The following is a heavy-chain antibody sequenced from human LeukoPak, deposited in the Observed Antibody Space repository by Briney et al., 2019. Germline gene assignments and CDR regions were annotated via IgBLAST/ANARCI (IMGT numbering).Heavy chain of an antibody. J-gene: IGHJ6*04. CDR3: AELGITMIGGV. Sequence: GGSLRLSCAASGFTFSSYAMSWVRQAPGKGLEWVSAISGSGGTTYYGDSVKGRFTISRDNSKNTLYLQMNSLRAEDTAVYYCAELGITMIGGVWGKGTTVTISS. CDR2: ISGSGGTT. V-gene: IGHV3-23*01. CDR1: GFTFSSYA. D-gene: IGHD3-10*02.